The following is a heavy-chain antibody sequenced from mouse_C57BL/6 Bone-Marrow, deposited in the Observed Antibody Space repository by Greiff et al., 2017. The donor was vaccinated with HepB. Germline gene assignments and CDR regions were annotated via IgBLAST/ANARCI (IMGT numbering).Heavy chain of an antibody. CDR3: ASALYGSSYDDYAMDY. CDR2: IDPEDGET. V-gene: IGHV14-2*01. J-gene: IGHJ4*01. Sequence: VQLQQSGAELVKPGASVKLSCTASGFNIKDYYMHWVKQRTEQGLEWIGRIDPEDGETKYAPKFQGKATITADTSANTAYLQLSSLTSEDTAVYYCASALYGSSYDDYAMDYWGQGTSVTVSS. CDR1: GFNIKDYY. D-gene: IGHD1-1*01.